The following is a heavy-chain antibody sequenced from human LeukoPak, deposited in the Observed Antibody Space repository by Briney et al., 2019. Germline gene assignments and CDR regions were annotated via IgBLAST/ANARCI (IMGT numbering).Heavy chain of an antibody. J-gene: IGHJ3*02. CDR1: GFTFSSYA. CDR3: ARDQKYYYGSGSYYPNAFDI. CDR2: ISYDGSNK. Sequence: GGSLRLSCAASGFTFSSYAMHWVRQAPGKGLEWVAVISYDGSNKYYADSVKGRLTISRDNSKNTLYLQMNSLRAEDTAVYYCARDQKYYYGSGSYYPNAFDIWGQGTMVTVSS. D-gene: IGHD3-10*01. V-gene: IGHV3-30-3*01.